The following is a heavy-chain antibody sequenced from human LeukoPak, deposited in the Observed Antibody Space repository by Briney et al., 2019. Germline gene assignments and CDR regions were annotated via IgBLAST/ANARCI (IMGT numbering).Heavy chain of an antibody. CDR2: ISYDGSNK. V-gene: IGHV3-30*03. CDR1: GFTFSSYG. CDR3: ARELGSGFDY. J-gene: IGHJ4*02. Sequence: PGGSLSLSCAASGFTFSSYGMHWDRQAAGKGLGWVAVISYDGSNKYYADSVKVRFTISRDNSKNTLYLQMNSLRAEDTAVYYCARELGSGFDYWGQGTLVTVSS. D-gene: IGHD3-10*01.